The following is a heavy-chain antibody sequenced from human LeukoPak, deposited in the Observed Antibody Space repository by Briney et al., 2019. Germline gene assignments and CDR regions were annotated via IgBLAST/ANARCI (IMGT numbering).Heavy chain of an antibody. CDR1: GGSINSYY. V-gene: IGHV4-4*07. D-gene: IGHD3-3*01. CDR2: IYSSGIT. CDR3: ARSMYYEFWSGPFDY. Sequence: SETLSLTCTVSGGSINSYYWSWIWQPAGKGLEWIGRIYSSGITIYNSPLKSRVTMSVDTSKNQMSLKLNSVTAADTAVYYCARSMYYEFWSGPFDYWGQGILVTVSS. J-gene: IGHJ4*02.